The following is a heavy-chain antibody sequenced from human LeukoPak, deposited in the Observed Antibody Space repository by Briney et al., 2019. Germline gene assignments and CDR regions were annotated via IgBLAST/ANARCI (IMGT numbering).Heavy chain of an antibody. CDR2: IWYDGSNK. D-gene: IGHD2-15*01. J-gene: IGHJ5*02. Sequence: PGGSLRLSCAASGFIFSSYAMNWVRQAPGKGLEWVAVIWYDGSNKYYADSVKGRFTISRDNSKNTLYLQMNSLRVEDTAVYYCASVALNRGYCSGGSCYYTPEDNWFDPWGQGTLVTVSS. CDR1: GFIFSSYA. V-gene: IGHV3-30*04. CDR3: ASVALNRGYCSGGSCYYTPEDNWFDP.